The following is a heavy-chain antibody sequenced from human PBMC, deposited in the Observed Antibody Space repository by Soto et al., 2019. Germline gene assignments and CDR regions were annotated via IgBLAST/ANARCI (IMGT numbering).Heavy chain of an antibody. CDR1: GGSFSGYY. V-gene: IGHV4-34*01. CDR3: ARKATVLRYPY. Sequence: PSETLSLTCAVYGGSFSGYYWSWIRQPPGKGLEWIGEINHSGSTNYNPSLKSRVTISVDTSKNQFSLKLSSVTAADTAVYYCARKATVLRYPYWGQGTLVTVSS. D-gene: IGHD4-17*01. J-gene: IGHJ4*02. CDR2: INHSGST.